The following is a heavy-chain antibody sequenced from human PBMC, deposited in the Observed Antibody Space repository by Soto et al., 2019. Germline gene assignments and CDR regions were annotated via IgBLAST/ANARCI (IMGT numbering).Heavy chain of an antibody. CDR3: AKDSYDFWSGHFGSYYYYYMDV. Sequence: GGSLRLSCAASGFTFSSYAMSWVRQAPGKGLEWVSAISGSGGSTYYADSVKGRFTISRDNSENTMYLQMNSLRAEDTAVYYCAKDSYDFWSGHFGSYYYYYMDVWGKGTTVTVSS. CDR2: ISGSGGST. D-gene: IGHD3-3*01. V-gene: IGHV3-23*01. CDR1: GFTFSSYA. J-gene: IGHJ6*03.